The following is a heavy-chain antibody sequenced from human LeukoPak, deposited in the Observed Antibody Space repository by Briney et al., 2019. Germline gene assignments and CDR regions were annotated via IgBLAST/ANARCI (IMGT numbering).Heavy chain of an antibody. D-gene: IGHD5-18*01. J-gene: IGHJ4*02. CDR2: IIPIFGTA. CDR1: GGTFNSYA. CDR3: ARDPGYGGGGYYFDY. V-gene: IGHV1-69*05. Sequence: ASVKVSCKASGGTFNSYAISWVRQAPGQGLEWMGRIIPIFGTANYAQKFQGRVTITTDESTSTAYMELSSLRSEDTAVYYCARDPGYGGGGYYFDYWGQGTLVTVSS.